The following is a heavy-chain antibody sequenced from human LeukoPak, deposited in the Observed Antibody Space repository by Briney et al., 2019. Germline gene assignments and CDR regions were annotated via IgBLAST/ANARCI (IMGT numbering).Heavy chain of an antibody. J-gene: IGHJ4*02. CDR1: GFTLSSYG. Sequence: GGSLRLSCVASGFTLSSYGMHWVRQAPGKGLEWVAVIWYDGTNKYYADSVKGRFTISRDSSKNTLYLQMNSLRAEDTAVYYCARAAYDNSGYLTLWGQGTLVTVSS. CDR3: ARAAYDNSGYLTL. CDR2: IWYDGTNK. V-gene: IGHV3-33*01. D-gene: IGHD3-22*01.